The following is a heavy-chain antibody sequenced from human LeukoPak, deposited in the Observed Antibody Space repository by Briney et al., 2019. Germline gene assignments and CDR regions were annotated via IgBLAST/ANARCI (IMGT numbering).Heavy chain of an antibody. CDR1: GFTFSSYS. D-gene: IGHD3-3*01. V-gene: IGHV3-21*01. Sequence: KAGGSLRLSRAASGFTFSSYSMNWVRQAPGKGLEWVSSISSSSSYIYYADSVKGRFTISRDNAKNSLYLQMNSLRAEDTAVYYCAGEVDFWSGYYTPLFDYWGQGTLVTVSS. J-gene: IGHJ4*02. CDR3: AGEVDFWSGYYTPLFDY. CDR2: ISSSSSYI.